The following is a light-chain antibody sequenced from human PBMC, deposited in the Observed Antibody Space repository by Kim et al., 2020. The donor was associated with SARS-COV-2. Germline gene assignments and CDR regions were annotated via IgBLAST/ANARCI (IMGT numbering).Light chain of an antibody. V-gene: IGLV3-21*04. Sequence: APGKTVSITCGGNNIGSKSVHWYQQKPGQAPVLVIYYDRDRPSGIPERFSGSNSGNTASLTISRVEAGDEADYYCQVWDSTSDHRVFGGGTQLTVL. CDR2: YDR. CDR3: QVWDSTSDHRV. CDR1: NIGSKS. J-gene: IGLJ3*02.